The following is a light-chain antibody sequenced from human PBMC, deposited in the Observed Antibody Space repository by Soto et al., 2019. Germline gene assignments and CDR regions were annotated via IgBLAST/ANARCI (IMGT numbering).Light chain of an antibody. CDR3: QQYFGTPFS. Sequence: DIVMTQSPDSLVLSLGERATITCKSSQSLLYTSNDKNYLAWYQLKPGRPPKLLIYWASSRESGVPKRFSGSGSGTDFTLTITSLQAEDVAVYYCQQYFGTPFSFGGGTKLEI. J-gene: IGKJ4*01. CDR2: WAS. V-gene: IGKV4-1*01. CDR1: QSLLYTSNDKNY.